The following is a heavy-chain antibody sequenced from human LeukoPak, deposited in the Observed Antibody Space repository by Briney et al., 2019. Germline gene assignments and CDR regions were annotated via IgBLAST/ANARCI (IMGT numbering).Heavy chain of an antibody. Sequence: GGSLRLSCAASGFTFSSYSMNWVRQAPGKGLEWVSYISSSSGTIYYADSVKGRFTISRDNAKNSLYLQMSSLRDEDTAVYYCARGRIAAAGSPFDYWGQGTLVTVSS. CDR2: ISSSSGTI. D-gene: IGHD6-13*01. V-gene: IGHV3-48*02. CDR3: ARGRIAAAGSPFDY. J-gene: IGHJ4*02. CDR1: GFTFSSYS.